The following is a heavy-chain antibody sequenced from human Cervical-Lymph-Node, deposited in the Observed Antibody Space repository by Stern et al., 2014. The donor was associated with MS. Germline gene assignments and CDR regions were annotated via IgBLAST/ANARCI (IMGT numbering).Heavy chain of an antibody. CDR1: GYTFTSYG. CDR3: ARGYYDFWSGTYWYFDL. D-gene: IGHD3-3*01. V-gene: IGHV1-18*01. Sequence: QVQLVESGAEVKKPGASVKVSCKASGYTFTSYGISWVRQAPGQGLEWMGWISAYNGNTNYAQKLQGRVTMTTDTSTSTAYMELRSLRSDDTAVYYCARGYYDFWSGTYWYFDLWGRGTLVTVSS. J-gene: IGHJ2*01. CDR2: ISAYNGNT.